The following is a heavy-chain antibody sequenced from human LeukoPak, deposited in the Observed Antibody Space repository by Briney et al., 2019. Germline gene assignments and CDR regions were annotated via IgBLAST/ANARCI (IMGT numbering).Heavy chain of an antibody. CDR1: GGTFSSYA. CDR2: VIPIFGTA. V-gene: IGHV1-69*05. CDR3: ARALPTYYDFWSGYYAFDY. J-gene: IGHJ4*02. Sequence: SVKVSCKASGGTFSSYAISWVRQAPGQGLEWMGGVIPIFGTANYAQKFQGRVTITTDESTSTAYMELSSLRSEDTAVYYCARALPTYYDFWSGYYAFDYWGQGTLVTVSS. D-gene: IGHD3-3*01.